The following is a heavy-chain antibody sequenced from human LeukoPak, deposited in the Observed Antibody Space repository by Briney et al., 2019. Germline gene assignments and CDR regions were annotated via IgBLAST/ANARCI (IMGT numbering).Heavy chain of an antibody. Sequence: GGSLRLSCIVSGFTLSSYEMSWIRQTPGKGLEWVATTSSSDAGTYHADSVRGRFTISRDNSKNTLYLQMNSLRAEDAAVYFCAKAPVTSCRGAYCYPFDSWGQGTLVTVSS. J-gene: IGHJ4*02. D-gene: IGHD2-21*01. V-gene: IGHV3-23*01. CDR3: AKAPVTSCRGAYCYPFDS. CDR1: GFTLSSYE. CDR2: TSSSDAGT.